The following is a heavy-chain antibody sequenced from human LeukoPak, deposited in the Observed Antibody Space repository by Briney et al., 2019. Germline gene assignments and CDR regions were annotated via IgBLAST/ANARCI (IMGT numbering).Heavy chain of an antibody. J-gene: IGHJ4*02. CDR1: GVSVSSNSAA. Sequence: SQTLSLTRAISGVSVSSNSAAWNWIRQSPSRGLEWLGRTYYRPKWYNDYAVSVKSRITINPDTSKNQFSLQLNSVTPEDTAVYYCARDAGYSGYDYCFDYWGQGTLVTVSS. CDR3: ARDAGYSGYDYCFDY. CDR2: TYYRPKWYN. D-gene: IGHD5-12*01. V-gene: IGHV6-1*01.